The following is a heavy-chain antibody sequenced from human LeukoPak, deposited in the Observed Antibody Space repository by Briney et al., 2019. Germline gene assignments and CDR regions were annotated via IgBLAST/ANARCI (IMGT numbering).Heavy chain of an antibody. CDR2: ISSSGSTI. CDR1: GFTFSSYE. Sequence: PGGSLRLSCAASGFTFSSYEMNWVRQAPGKGLEWVSYISSSGSTIYYADSVKGRFTISRDNAKNSLYLQMNSLRAEDTAVYYCARDGLLFLFDYWGQGALVTVSS. CDR3: ARDGLLFLFDY. D-gene: IGHD2-21*01. V-gene: IGHV3-48*03. J-gene: IGHJ4*02.